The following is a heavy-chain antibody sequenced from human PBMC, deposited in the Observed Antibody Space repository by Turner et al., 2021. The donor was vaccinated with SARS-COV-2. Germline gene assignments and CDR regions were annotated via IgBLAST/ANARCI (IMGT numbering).Heavy chain of an antibody. Sequence: QVQLVQSGEAVKKPGSTVKVSCKASGGTFSSYDFSWVRQAPTQGLEWLGGVVPMMRSVKYAQKFHGRLTITADESTSTVHMELTNLRSEDTAVYFCARAGRVDGFYGGLDYWGRGTLVTVSS. D-gene: IGHD2-8*02. CDR2: VVPMMRSV. J-gene: IGHJ4*02. CDR3: ARAGRVDGFYGGLDY. V-gene: IGHV1-69*01. CDR1: GGTFSSYD.